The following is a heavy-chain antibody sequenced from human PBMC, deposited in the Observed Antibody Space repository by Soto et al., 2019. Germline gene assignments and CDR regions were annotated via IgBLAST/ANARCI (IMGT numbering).Heavy chain of an antibody. V-gene: IGHV4-39*01. CDR2: VYYTGTT. CDR3: ARHGASEGSMDV. D-gene: IGHD3-16*01. J-gene: IGHJ6*02. Sequence: KTSETLSLTCSVSGGSISTDIDFWVWIRQPPGKGLEWIGSVYYTGTTNYNPSLKSRVTISVDTAKNQFSLKLTSVTADDTALYYCARHGASEGSMDVWGLGTTVTV. CDR1: GGSISTDIDF.